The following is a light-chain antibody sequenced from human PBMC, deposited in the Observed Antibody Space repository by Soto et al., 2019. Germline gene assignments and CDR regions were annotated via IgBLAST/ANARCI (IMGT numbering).Light chain of an antibody. V-gene: IGKV3-15*01. CDR1: QSLTRN. J-gene: IGKJ1*01. CDR3: QQYNNWPRT. Sequence: EIVMTQSPATLSVSPGERGTLSCRASQSLTRNLAWYQQKPGQAPRLLIHSASTRATGIPATFSGSGSGTEFTLTVSSLQSEDFAVYYCQQYNNWPRTFGQGTKVDIK. CDR2: SAS.